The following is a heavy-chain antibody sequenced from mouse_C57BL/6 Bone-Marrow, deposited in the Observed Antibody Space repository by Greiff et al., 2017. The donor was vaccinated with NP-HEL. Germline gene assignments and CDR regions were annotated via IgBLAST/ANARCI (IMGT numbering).Heavy chain of an antibody. CDR1: GYTFTDYE. CDR2: IDPETGGT. V-gene: IGHV1-15*01. CDR3: TRSKAWFAY. Sequence: QVQLQQSGAELVRPGASVTLSCKASGYTFTDYEMHWVKQTPVHGLEWIGAIDPETGGTAYNQKFTGKAILTADKSSSTAYMELRSLTSEDSAVYYCTRSKAWFAYWGQGTLVTVSA. J-gene: IGHJ3*01.